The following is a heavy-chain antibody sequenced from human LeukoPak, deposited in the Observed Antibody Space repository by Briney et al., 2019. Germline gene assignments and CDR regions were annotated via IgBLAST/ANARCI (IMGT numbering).Heavy chain of an antibody. CDR1: GFTLSSYA. D-gene: IGHD2-2*01. V-gene: IGHV3-30-3*01. J-gene: IGHJ3*02. CDR3: ASHLDIVVVPAANGPFAFDI. CDR2: VSYDGTNK. Sequence: PGRSLRLSCAASGFTLSSYAMHWVRQAPGKGLEWVAVVSYDGTNKYYADSVKGRFTISRDNSKNTLYLQMNSLRAEDTAVYYCASHLDIVVVPAANGPFAFDIWGPGTMVTVSS.